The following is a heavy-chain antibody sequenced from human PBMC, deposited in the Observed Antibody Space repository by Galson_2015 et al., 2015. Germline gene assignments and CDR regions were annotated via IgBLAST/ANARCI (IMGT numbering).Heavy chain of an antibody. CDR2: TYYRSKWYN. V-gene: IGHV6-1*01. J-gene: IGHJ6*02. CDR3: ARERITMIVVARGLGYYGMDV. CDR1: GDSVSSNSAA. D-gene: IGHD3-22*01. Sequence: CAISGDSVSSNSAAWDWIRQSPSRGLEWLGRTYYRSKWYNDYAVSVKSRITINPDTSKNQFSLQLNSVTPEDTAVYYCARERITMIVVARGLGYYGMDVWGRGTTVTVSS.